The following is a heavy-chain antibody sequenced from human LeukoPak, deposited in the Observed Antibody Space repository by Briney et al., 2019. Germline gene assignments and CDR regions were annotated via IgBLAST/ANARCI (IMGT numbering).Heavy chain of an antibody. J-gene: IGHJ4*02. CDR3: VKARMPHCGTDCLES. CDR1: GFTFSNYG. V-gene: IGHV3-23*01. CDR2: IRGSGGGT. Sequence: GESLRLSCAASGFTFSNYGMSWVRQAPGKGLEWVSVIRGSGGGTYYANSVKGRFTISRDNSKNTVYLQMNSLRAEDTAVYYCVKARMPHCGTDCLESWGQGTLVTVSS. D-gene: IGHD2-21*02.